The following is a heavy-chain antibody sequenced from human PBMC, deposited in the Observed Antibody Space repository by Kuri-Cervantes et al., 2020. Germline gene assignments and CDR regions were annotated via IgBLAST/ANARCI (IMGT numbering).Heavy chain of an antibody. CDR1: GYTFTSYG. CDR3: ARDYYDSSGCFDL. CDR2: IIPILGIA. D-gene: IGHD3-22*01. J-gene: IGHJ2*01. V-gene: IGHV1-69*04. Sequence: SVKVSCKASGYTFTSYGTSWVRQAPGQGLEWMGRIIPILGIANYAQKFQGRVTITADKSTSTAYMELSSLRSEDTAVYYCARDYYDSSGCFDLWGRGTLVTVSS.